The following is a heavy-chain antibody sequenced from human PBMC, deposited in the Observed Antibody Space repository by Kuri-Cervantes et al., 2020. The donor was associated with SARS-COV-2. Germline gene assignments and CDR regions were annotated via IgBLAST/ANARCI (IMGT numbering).Heavy chain of an antibody. CDR2: IRTKSECETT. D-gene: IGHD1-26*01. V-gene: IGHV3-15*07. Sequence: GESLKISRVGSDFTFNKPWLFRVRPAPGKGLQWVGRIRTKSECETTDYAAPLQGRVTISRDDSKNTLYLQTDSLKTEDTGVYYCTPYRWEESGWGQGTLVTVSS. CDR3: TPYRWEESG. CDR1: DFTFNKPW. J-gene: IGHJ4*02.